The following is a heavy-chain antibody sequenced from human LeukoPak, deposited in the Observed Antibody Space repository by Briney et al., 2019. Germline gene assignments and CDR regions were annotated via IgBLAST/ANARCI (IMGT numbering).Heavy chain of an antibody. V-gene: IGHV4-34*01. CDR3: ARASGFREY. J-gene: IGHJ4*02. CDR2: INHSGST. Sequence: SSETLSLTCAVYGGSFSGYYWSWIRQPPGKGLEWIGEINHSGSTNYNPSLKSRVTISVDTSKNQFSLKLSSVTAADTAVYYCARASGFREYWGQGTLVTVSS. CDR1: GGSFSGYY. D-gene: IGHD3-22*01.